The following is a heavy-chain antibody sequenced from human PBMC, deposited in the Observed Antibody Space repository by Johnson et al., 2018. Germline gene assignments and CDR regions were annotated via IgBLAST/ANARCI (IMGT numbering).Heavy chain of an antibody. CDR3: AKGRGMATIVDAFDI. J-gene: IGHJ3*02. CDR1: GFTFSTYG. V-gene: IGHV3-33*03. D-gene: IGHD5-24*01. CDR2: IWYDGSNK. Sequence: QVQLVQSGGGVVQPGRSLRLSCAASGFTFSTYGMHWVRQAPGKGLEWVAVIWYDGSNKYYADSVKGRFTISRDKSKNTLYLQMNSLRAEDTAVYYCAKGRGMATIVDAFDIWGQGTMVTVSS.